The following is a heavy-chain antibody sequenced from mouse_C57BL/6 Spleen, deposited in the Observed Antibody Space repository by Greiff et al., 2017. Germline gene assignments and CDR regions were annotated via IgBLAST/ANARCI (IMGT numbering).Heavy chain of an antibody. Sequence: QVQLQQSGPGLVQPSQSLSITCTVSGFSLTSYGVHWVRQSPGKGLAWLGVIWSGGSTDYNAAFISRLSISKDNSKSQVFFKMNSLQADDTAIYYCARSTTVVAFPHYYAMDYWGQGTSVTVSS. CDR2: IWSGGST. CDR3: ARSTTVVAFPHYYAMDY. D-gene: IGHD1-1*01. CDR1: GFSLTSYG. V-gene: IGHV2-2*01. J-gene: IGHJ4*01.